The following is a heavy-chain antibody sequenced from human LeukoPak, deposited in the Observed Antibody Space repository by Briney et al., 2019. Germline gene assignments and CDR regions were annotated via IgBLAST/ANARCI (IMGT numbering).Heavy chain of an antibody. Sequence: SETLSLTCTVSGGSISSYYWSWIRQPPGKGLEWIGYIYYTGNTNYNPSLKSRVTISVDTSKNQFSLKLSSVTAADTAVYYCARVISAYGYNYIYYFDYWGQGTTVTVSS. D-gene: IGHD5-24*01. CDR3: ARVISAYGYNYIYYFDY. CDR1: GGSISSYY. V-gene: IGHV4-59*01. J-gene: IGHJ4*03. CDR2: IYYTGNT.